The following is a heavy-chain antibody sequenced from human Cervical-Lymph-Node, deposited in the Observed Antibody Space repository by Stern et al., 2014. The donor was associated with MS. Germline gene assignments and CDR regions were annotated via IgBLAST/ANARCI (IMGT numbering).Heavy chain of an antibody. V-gene: IGHV1-18*01. Sequence: QVQLVESGAEVKKPGASVTVSCKASGYTFSSYGISWVRQAPGPGLEWMGWISAYNGNTNYAQKLKGRVTMTTDTSTNTAYMELRSLRADDTAVYYCARGLLGSENAFDIWGQGTMVTVSS. J-gene: IGHJ3*02. CDR3: ARGLLGSENAFDI. D-gene: IGHD2-15*01. CDR2: ISAYNGNT. CDR1: GYTFSSYG.